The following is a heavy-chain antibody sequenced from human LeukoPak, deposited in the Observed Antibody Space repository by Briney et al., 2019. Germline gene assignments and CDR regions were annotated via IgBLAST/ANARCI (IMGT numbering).Heavy chain of an antibody. Sequence: PGGSLRLSCAASGFTFSSYAMHWVRQAPGKGLEWVAVISYDGSNKYYADSVKGRFTISRDNSKNTLYLQMNSLRAEDTAVYYCARADSSPFDYWGQGTLVTVSP. J-gene: IGHJ4*02. V-gene: IGHV3-30-3*01. D-gene: IGHD4-11*01. CDR1: GFTFSSYA. CDR2: ISYDGSNK. CDR3: ARADSSPFDY.